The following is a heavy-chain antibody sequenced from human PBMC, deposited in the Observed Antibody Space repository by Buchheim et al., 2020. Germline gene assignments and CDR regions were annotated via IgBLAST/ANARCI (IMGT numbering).Heavy chain of an antibody. CDR2: ISSSSSAI. J-gene: IGHJ6*02. CDR3: ARARYDSSGYHVYYYGMDV. CDR1: GFTFSSYS. Sequence: EVQLVESGGGLVQPGVSLRLSCAASGFTFSSYSMNWVRQAPGKGLELVSYISSSSSAIYYADSVKGRFTISRDNAKHSLYLQMNRLRAEDTAVYYCARARYDSSGYHVYYYGMDVWGQGTT. D-gene: IGHD3-22*01. V-gene: IGHV3-48*01.